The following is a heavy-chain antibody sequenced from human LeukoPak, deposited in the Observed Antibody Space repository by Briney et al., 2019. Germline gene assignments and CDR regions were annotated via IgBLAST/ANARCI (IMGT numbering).Heavy chain of an antibody. Sequence: SVKVSCKASGGTFSSYTISWVGQAPGQGLEWMGRIIPILGIANYAQKFQGRVTITADKSTSTAYMELSSLRSEGTAVYYCARGTNYYDSRGSFNYWGQGTLVTVSS. CDR1: GGTFSSYT. J-gene: IGHJ4*02. D-gene: IGHD3-22*01. CDR2: IIPILGIA. CDR3: ARGTNYYDSRGSFNY. V-gene: IGHV1-69*02.